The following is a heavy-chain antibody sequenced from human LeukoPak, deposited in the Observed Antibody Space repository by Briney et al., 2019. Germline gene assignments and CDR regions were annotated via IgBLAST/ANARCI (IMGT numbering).Heavy chain of an antibody. Sequence: ASVKVSCKASGYTFTSYGISWVRQAPGQGLEWMGWISAYNGNTNYAQKFQGRVTMTTDTSTTTAYMELRSLRSDDTAVYYCARVKLPQGNWFGPWGQGTLVIASS. CDR2: ISAYNGNT. J-gene: IGHJ5*02. CDR1: GYTFTSYG. V-gene: IGHV1-18*01. CDR3: ARVKLPQGNWFGP. D-gene: IGHD4-23*01.